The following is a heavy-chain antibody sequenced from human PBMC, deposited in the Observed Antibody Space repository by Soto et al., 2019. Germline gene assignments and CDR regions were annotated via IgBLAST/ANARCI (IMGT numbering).Heavy chain of an antibody. CDR1: GGSFSGYY. V-gene: IGHV4-34*01. Sequence: SETLSLTCAVYGGSFSGYYWSWIRQPPGKGLEWIGEINHSGSTNYNPSLKSRVTISVDTSKNQFSLKLSSVTAADTAVYYCARGLLPNSRGVYFQHWGQGTLVTVS. D-gene: IGHD3-22*01. CDR3: ARGLLPNSRGVYFQH. J-gene: IGHJ1*01. CDR2: INHSGST.